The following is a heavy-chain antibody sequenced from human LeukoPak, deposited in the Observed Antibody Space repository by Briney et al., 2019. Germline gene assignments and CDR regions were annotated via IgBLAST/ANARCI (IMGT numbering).Heavy chain of an antibody. D-gene: IGHD3-10*01. CDR1: EFTFSSYN. CDR2: ISHDGDNT. V-gene: IGHV3-30*18. J-gene: IGHJ5*02. CDR3: AKDPRPMVRGVGSFDP. Sequence: GGSLRLSCVASEFTFSSYNMNWVRQAPGRGLEWVAVISHDGDNTNSGESVKGRFTISRDNSKNTLYLQMNSLRAEDTAVYYCAKDPRPMVRGVGSFDPWGQGTLVTVSS.